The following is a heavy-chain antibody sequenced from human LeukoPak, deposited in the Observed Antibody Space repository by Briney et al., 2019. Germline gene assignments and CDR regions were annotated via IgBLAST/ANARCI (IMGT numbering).Heavy chain of an antibody. CDR1: GFTFSSYS. Sequence: GGSLRLSCAASGFTFSSYSMNWVRQAPGKGLEWVAVISYDGSNKYYADSVKGRFTISRDNSKNTLYLRMNSLRAEDTAVYYCAKDQRPYSSGSVPRFDPWGQGTLVTVSS. CDR2: ISYDGSNK. V-gene: IGHV3-30*18. D-gene: IGHD6-19*01. J-gene: IGHJ5*02. CDR3: AKDQRPYSSGSVPRFDP.